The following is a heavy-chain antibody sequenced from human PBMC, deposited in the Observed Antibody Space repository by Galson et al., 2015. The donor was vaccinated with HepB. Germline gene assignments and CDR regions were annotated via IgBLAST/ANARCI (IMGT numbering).Heavy chain of an antibody. CDR2: IYPGDSET. CDR3: ARLGHEGYHYYGMDV. D-gene: IGHD2-2*01. V-gene: IGHV5-51*01. J-gene: IGHJ6*02. Sequence: SCKASGYSFRNYWIGWVRQMPGKGLECMGIIYPGDSETRYSPSFQGQVTLPADKSPNTAYLQWSSLKAPDTAMYYCARLGHEGYHYYGMDVWGQGTTVTVSS. CDR1: GYSFRNYW.